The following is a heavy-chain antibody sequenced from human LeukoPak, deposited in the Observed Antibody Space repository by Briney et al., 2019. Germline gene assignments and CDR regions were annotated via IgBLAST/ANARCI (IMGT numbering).Heavy chain of an antibody. CDR3: ARHAYSSSPFDY. Sequence: GESLKISCKGSGYSFTSYWISWMRQMPGKGLEWMGRIDPSDSYTNYSPSFQGHVTISADKSISTAYLQWSSLKASDTAMYYCARHAYSSSPFDYWGQGTLVTVSS. D-gene: IGHD6-13*01. V-gene: IGHV5-10-1*01. CDR2: IDPSDSYT. CDR1: GYSFTSYW. J-gene: IGHJ4*02.